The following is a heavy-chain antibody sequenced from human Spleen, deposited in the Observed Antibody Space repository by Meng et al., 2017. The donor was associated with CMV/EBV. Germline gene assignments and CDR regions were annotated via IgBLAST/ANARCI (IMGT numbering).Heavy chain of an antibody. CDR2: IIPIFGTA. D-gene: IGHD2-15*01. Sequence: QVRWVRSEAEGKKPGSSVKVSCKASGGTFSSYAISWVRQAPGQGLEWMGGIIPIFGTANYAQKFQGRVTITADESTSTAYMELSSLRSEDTAVYYCARGGISRGWFDPWGQGTLVTVSS. CDR1: GGTFSSYA. V-gene: IGHV1-69*12. J-gene: IGHJ5*02. CDR3: ARGGISRGWFDP.